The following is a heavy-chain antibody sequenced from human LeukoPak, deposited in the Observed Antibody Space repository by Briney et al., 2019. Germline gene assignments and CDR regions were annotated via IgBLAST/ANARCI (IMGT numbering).Heavy chain of an antibody. Sequence: GGSLRLSCAGSGFTFSSYAMSWVRQAPGKGLVWGSAISDTGATTYDADSVKGRFTISRDNSRSTLDLQMNSLRAEDTDLYYCAKDTSIGRYCTNGVCSPFDYWGQGTLVTVSS. CDR2: ISDTGATT. D-gene: IGHD2-8*01. J-gene: IGHJ4*02. CDR1: GFTFSSYA. V-gene: IGHV3-23*01. CDR3: AKDTSIGRYCTNGVCSPFDY.